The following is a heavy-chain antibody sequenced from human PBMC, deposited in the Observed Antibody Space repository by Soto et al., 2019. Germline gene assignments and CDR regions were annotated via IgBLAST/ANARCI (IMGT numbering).Heavy chain of an antibody. V-gene: IGHV3-30*18. Sequence: PGGSLRLSCAASGFTFSSYGMHWVRQAPGKGLEWVAVISYDGSNKYYADSVKGRFTISRDNSKNTLYLQMNSLRAEDTAVYYCAKRRIYGDYFDYWGQGTLVTVSS. D-gene: IGHD4-17*01. CDR2: ISYDGSNK. CDR1: GFTFSSYG. CDR3: AKRRIYGDYFDY. J-gene: IGHJ4*02.